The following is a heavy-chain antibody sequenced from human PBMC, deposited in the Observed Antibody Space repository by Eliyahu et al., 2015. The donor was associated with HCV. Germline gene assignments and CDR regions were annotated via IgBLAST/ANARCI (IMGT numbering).Heavy chain of an antibody. CDR1: GLXFSTYT. CDR3: ATSLIGTTGAFNV. Sequence: EVQLMESGGGVVQPGGSLRXSXAASGLXFSTYTMNWVRQAPGKGLEWISNISSSSSFIYYVDSVKGRFTISRDNARHSLYLQMSSLRIEDTALYYCATSLIGTTGAFNVWGQGTMVTVSS. V-gene: IGHV3-48*01. J-gene: IGHJ3*01. D-gene: IGHD1-7*01. CDR2: ISSSSSFI.